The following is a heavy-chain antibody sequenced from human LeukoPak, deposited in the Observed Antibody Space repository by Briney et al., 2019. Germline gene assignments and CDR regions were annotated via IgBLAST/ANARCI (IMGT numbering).Heavy chain of an antibody. J-gene: IGHJ6*03. Sequence: GPVKVSCKASGYTFTGYYMHWVRQAPGQGLEWMGWINPNSGGTNYAQKFQGRVTMTRDTSISTAYMELSRLRSDDTAVYYCARDGYRSPYDFWSGYYTDYYYYYMDVWGKGTTVTVSS. CDR2: INPNSGGT. CDR1: GYTFTGYY. V-gene: IGHV1-2*02. D-gene: IGHD3-3*01. CDR3: ARDGYRSPYDFWSGYYTDYYYYYMDV.